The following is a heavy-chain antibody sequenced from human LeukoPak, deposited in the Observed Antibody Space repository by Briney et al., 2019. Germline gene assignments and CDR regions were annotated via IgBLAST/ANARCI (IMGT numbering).Heavy chain of an antibody. Sequence: GGSLRLSCAASGLTFDDYGMSWVRQAPGKGLEWVSGINWNGGSTGYADSVKGRFTISRDNAKNSLYLQMNSLRAEDTALYYCARFCSSTSCYYYFDYWGQGTLVTVSS. CDR2: INWNGGST. CDR1: GLTFDDYG. D-gene: IGHD2-2*01. CDR3: ARFCSSTSCYYYFDY. V-gene: IGHV3-20*04. J-gene: IGHJ4*02.